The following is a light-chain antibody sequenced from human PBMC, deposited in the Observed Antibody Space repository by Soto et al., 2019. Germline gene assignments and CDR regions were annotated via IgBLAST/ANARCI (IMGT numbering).Light chain of an antibody. CDR1: SSNIGAGYD. CDR2: GNN. V-gene: IGLV1-40*01. CDR3: QYYDISLSDWV. Sequence: QSVLTQPPSVSGAPGQRVTISCTGSSSNIGAGYDVHWYQQLPGTAPKLFIYGNNNRPSGVPDRFSGSKTGTSDSLAITGLQAEDEADYYCQYYDISLSDWVFGGGTKLTVL. J-gene: IGLJ3*02.